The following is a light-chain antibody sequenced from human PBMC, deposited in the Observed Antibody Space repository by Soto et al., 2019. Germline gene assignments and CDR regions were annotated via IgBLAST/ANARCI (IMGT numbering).Light chain of an antibody. CDR1: SSDVGGYNF. V-gene: IGLV2-14*01. J-gene: IGLJ3*02. CDR3: GSWDDSLDGWV. CDR2: EVS. Sequence: QSVLTQPASVSGSPGQSITISCTGSSSDVGGYNFVSWYQQHPGKAPKLMIYEVSNRPSGVSNRFSGFKSGTSASLAISGLQSQDEADYYCGSWDDSLDGWVFGGGTKLTVL.